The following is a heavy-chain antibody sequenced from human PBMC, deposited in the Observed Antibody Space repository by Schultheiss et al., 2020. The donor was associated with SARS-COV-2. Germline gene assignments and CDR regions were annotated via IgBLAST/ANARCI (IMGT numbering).Heavy chain of an antibody. J-gene: IGHJ4*02. CDR1: GFTVSSNY. V-gene: IGHV3-66*01. CDR3: ARDLRYSSGFDY. D-gene: IGHD6-19*01. Sequence: GGSLRLSCAASGFTVSSNYMSWVRQAPGKGLEWVSVIYSGGSTYYADSVKGRFTISRDNSKNTLYLQMNSLRAEDTAVYYCARDLRYSSGFDYWGQGTLVTVSS. CDR2: IYSGGST.